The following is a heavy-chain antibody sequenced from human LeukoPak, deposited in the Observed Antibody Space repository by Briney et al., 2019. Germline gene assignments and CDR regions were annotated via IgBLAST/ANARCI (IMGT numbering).Heavy chain of an antibody. CDR1: GFTFSSYA. J-gene: IGHJ4*02. V-gene: IGHV3-48*03. CDR2: IGTSVNAI. D-gene: IGHD3-10*01. CDR3: ARDSVWFGDLLN. Sequence: PGGPLRLSCAASGFTFSSYAMNWVRQAPGKGLEWIAHIGTSVNAIYYADSVKGRFTISRDNARDSLFLQMDSLRVEDTAVYYCARDSVWFGDLLNWGQGALVIVST.